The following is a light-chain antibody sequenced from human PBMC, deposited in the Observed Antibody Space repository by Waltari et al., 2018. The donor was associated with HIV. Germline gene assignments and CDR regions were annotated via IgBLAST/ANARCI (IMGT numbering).Light chain of an antibody. J-gene: IGLJ2*01. CDR3: QVWDTSSDHPGVV. Sequence: SYVLTQPPSVSVAPGQTARITCGGNNIGSKSVHWYQQRPGQAPVLVIYEDSDRPSGIPARFSGSNSGNTATLTISRVEAGDEADYYCQVWDTSSDHPGVVFGGGTKLTVL. V-gene: IGLV3-21*02. CDR1: NIGSKS. CDR2: EDS.